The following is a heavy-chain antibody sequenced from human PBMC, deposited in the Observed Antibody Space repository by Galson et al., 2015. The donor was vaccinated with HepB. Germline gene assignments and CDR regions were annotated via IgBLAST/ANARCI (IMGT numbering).Heavy chain of an antibody. CDR2: IKQDGSER. J-gene: IGHJ4*02. CDR3: ARPRDSSGYYYPGADY. Sequence: SLRLSCAASGFTFSNYWMTWVRQAPGKGLEWVANIKQDGSERYYVDSVKGRFTISRDNAKNSLYLQMNSLRAEDTAVYYCARPRDSSGYYYPGADYWGQGTLVTVSS. D-gene: IGHD3-22*01. CDR1: GFTFSNYW. V-gene: IGHV3-7*01.